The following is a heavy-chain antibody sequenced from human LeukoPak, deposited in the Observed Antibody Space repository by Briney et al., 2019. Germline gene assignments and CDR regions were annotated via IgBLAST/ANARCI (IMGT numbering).Heavy chain of an antibody. Sequence: SETLSLTCTVSGGSISSGDYYWSWIRQPPGTGLEWIGYIYYSGSTYYNPSLKSRVTISVDTSKNQFSLKLSSVTAADTAVYYCAREVGYCSSTSCYGDAFDIWGQGTMATVSS. CDR3: AREVGYCSSTSCYGDAFDI. D-gene: IGHD2-2*01. CDR1: GGSISSGDYY. V-gene: IGHV4-30-4*01. CDR2: IYYSGST. J-gene: IGHJ3*02.